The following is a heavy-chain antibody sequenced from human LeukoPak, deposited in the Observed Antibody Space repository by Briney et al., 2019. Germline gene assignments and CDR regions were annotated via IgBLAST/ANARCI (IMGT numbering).Heavy chain of an antibody. CDR3: ARLQYYDSSGYYPYYFDY. D-gene: IGHD3-22*01. CDR2: FIAYNGNT. J-gene: IGHJ4*02. V-gene: IGHV1-18*01. Sequence: ASAKVSCKASGYTFTSYGISWVRHAPGQRLEWMGYFIAYNGNTKYAQKLQGRVTMTTDTSTSTAYMELRSLRSDDTAVYYCARLQYYDSSGYYPYYFDYWGQGTLVTVSS. CDR1: GYTFTSYG.